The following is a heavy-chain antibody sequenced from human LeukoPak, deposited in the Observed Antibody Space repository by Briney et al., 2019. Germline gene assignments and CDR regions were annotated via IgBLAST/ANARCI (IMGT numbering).Heavy chain of an antibody. J-gene: IGHJ4*02. CDR2: ISYDGRNK. D-gene: IGHD6-13*01. Sequence: GGSLGLSCAASGFTFSNYGMHWVRQAPGKGLEWVTVISYDGRNKFYADSVKGRFTVSRDNSKSTLHLQMDSLGAEDTALYYCVKGMFSSSWNYFDYWGQGTLVTVSS. CDR1: GFTFSNYG. V-gene: IGHV3-30*18. CDR3: VKGMFSSSWNYFDY.